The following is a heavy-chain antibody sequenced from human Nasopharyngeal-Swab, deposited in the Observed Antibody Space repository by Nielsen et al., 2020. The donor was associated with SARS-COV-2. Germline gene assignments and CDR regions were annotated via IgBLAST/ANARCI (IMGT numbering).Heavy chain of an antibody. J-gene: IGHJ6*02. V-gene: IGHV3-23*01. CDR1: GFTFSSYA. CDR2: ISGSGGST. CDR3: AKEGYYDFWSGYYATHYYGMDV. Sequence: GESLKISCAASGFTFSSYAMSWVRQAPGKGREWFSAISGSGGSTYYADSVKGRFTISRDNSKNTLYLQMNSLRAEDTAVYYCAKEGYYDFWSGYYATHYYGMDVWGQGTTVTVSS. D-gene: IGHD3-3*01.